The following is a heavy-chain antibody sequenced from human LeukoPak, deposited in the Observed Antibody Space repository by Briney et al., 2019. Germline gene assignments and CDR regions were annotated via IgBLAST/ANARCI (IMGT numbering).Heavy chain of an antibody. CDR2: INPSGGST. CDR3: ARSENYYDSSGYRRFDY. Sequence: ASVKVSCKASGYTFTSYSMHWVRQAPGQGFEWMGIINPSGGSTSYAQKFQGRVTMTRDTSTSTVYMELSSLRSEDTAMYYCARSENYYDSSGYRRFDYWGQGTLVTVSS. J-gene: IGHJ4*02. V-gene: IGHV1-46*01. D-gene: IGHD3-22*01. CDR1: GYTFTSYS.